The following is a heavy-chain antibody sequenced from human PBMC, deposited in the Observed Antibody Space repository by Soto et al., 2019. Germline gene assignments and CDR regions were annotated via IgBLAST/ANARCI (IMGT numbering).Heavy chain of an antibody. V-gene: IGHV3-33*01. Sequence: QVQLVESGGGVVQPGRSLRLSCAASGFTFSSYGMHWVRQAPGKGLEWVAVIWYDGSNKYYADSVKGRFTISRDNSKNTLYLQMNSRRAEDTAGYYCAREVETAMPRGFDYWGQGTLVTVSS. D-gene: IGHD5-18*01. CDR1: GFTFSSYG. CDR2: IWYDGSNK. CDR3: AREVETAMPRGFDY. J-gene: IGHJ4*02.